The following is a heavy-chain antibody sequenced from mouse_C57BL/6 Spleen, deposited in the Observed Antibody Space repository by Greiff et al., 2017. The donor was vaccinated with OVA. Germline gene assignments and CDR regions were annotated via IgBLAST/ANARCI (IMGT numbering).Heavy chain of an antibody. J-gene: IGHJ4*01. CDR1: GYTFTEYT. CDR3: ARHEDGYGNDPWRYAMDY. D-gene: IGHD2-2*01. V-gene: IGHV1-62-2*01. Sequence: QVQLQQSGAELVKPGASVKLSCKASGYTFTEYTIHWVKQRSGQGLEWIGWFYPGSGSIKYNEKFKDKATLTADKSSSTVYMELSRLTSEDSAVYFCARHEDGYGNDPWRYAMDYWGQGTSVTVSS. CDR2: FYPGSGSI.